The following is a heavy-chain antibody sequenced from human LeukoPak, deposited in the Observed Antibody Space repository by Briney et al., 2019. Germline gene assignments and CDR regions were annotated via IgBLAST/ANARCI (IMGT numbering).Heavy chain of an antibody. J-gene: IGHJ5*02. V-gene: IGHV1-69*13. CDR1: GGTFSSYT. D-gene: IGHD5-18*01. Sequence: GASVKVSCKTSGGTFSSYTISWARQAPGQGLEWMGGIIPIFGTSNYAQKFQGRVTITADESTTTAYMELSSLRSEDTAVYYCARDTAMAHNWFDPWGRGTLVTVSS. CDR3: ARDTAMAHNWFDP. CDR2: IIPIFGTS.